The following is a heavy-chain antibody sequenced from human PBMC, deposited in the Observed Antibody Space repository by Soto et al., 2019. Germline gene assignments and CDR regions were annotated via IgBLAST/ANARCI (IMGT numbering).Heavy chain of an antibody. Sequence: EVQLLESGGALVQPGGSLRLSCAASGFTFNSYAMSWVRQAPGKGLEWVSAISASGESTYYADSVEGRFSIARNNSRNRLYLQMNSLRAEDTAVYSCAKDPRDWYGSSAFDIWGRGTMVTVSS. V-gene: IGHV3-23*01. CDR1: GFTFNSYA. J-gene: IGHJ3*02. D-gene: IGHD6-19*01. CDR3: AKDPRDWYGSSAFDI. CDR2: ISASGEST.